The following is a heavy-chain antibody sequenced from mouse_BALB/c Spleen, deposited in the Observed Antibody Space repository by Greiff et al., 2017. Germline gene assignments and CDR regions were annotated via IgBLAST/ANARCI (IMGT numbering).Heavy chain of an antibody. CDR1: GFTFSSYA. V-gene: IGHV5-9-4*01. Sequence: EVQLVESGGGLVKPGGSLKLSCAASGFTFSSYAMSWVRQSPEKRLEWVAGISSGGSYTYYPDTVTGRFTISRDNAKNTLYLQISSLRSEDTAMYYCARGGLNDYGFAYWGQGTLVTVTA. J-gene: IGHJ3*01. CDR3: ARGGLNDYGFAY. D-gene: IGHD2-4*01. CDR2: ISSGGSYT.